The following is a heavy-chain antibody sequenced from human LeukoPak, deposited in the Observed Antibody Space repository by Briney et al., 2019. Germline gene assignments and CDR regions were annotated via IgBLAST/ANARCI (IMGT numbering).Heavy chain of an antibody. CDR3: ARVIWGSYCSSTSCYPVDYYGMDV. CDR1: GFTFSSYG. J-gene: IGHJ6*02. Sequence: PGGSLRLSCAASGFTFSSYGMHWVRQAPGKGLEWVAFIRYDGSNKYYADSVKGRFTISRDNSKNSLYLQMNSLRAEDTAVYYCARVIWGSYCSSTSCYPVDYYGMDVWGQGTTVTVSS. V-gene: IGHV3-30*02. D-gene: IGHD2-2*01. CDR2: IRYDGSNK.